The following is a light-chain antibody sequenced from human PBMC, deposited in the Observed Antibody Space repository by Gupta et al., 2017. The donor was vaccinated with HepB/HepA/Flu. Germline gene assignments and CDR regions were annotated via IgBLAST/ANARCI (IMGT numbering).Light chain of an antibody. Sequence: QSALTQPASVSGPPGQSITISCTGGIHDIGTFYYVSWYQPRPGKAHQVMIFNVNERPSGVSVRFSGSKSGNTASLTISGLQAEDEADYYCWSYGRGGNLIFGTGTKVTVL. CDR1: IHDIGTFYY. CDR2: NVN. V-gene: IGLV2-14*03. CDR3: WSYGRGGNLI. J-gene: IGLJ1*01.